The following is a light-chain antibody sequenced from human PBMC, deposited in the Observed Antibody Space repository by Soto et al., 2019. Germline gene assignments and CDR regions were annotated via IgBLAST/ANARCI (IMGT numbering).Light chain of an antibody. Sequence: QSALTQPPSASGSPGQSVTISCTGSSSDVGGYNYVSWYQQHPGKVPKLMIYEVFKRPSGVPDRFSGSKSGNTASLTVPGLQAEDEADYYCSSYAASDNFVVFGGGTQLTVL. CDR2: EVF. CDR1: SSDVGGYNY. V-gene: IGLV2-8*01. J-gene: IGLJ2*01. CDR3: SSYAASDNFVV.